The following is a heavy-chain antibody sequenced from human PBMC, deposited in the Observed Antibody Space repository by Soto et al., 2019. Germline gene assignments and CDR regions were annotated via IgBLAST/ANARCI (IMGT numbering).Heavy chain of an antibody. Sequence: GGSLRLSCAASGFTFSSYAMSWVRQAPGKGLEWVSAISGTGGSTYYADSVKGRFTISRDNSKNTLYLQMNSLRAEDTAVYYCAKDESGYDIFDYWGQGTLVTVSS. CDR3: AKDESGYDIFDY. CDR2: ISGTGGST. V-gene: IGHV3-23*01. J-gene: IGHJ4*02. D-gene: IGHD5-12*01. CDR1: GFTFSSYA.